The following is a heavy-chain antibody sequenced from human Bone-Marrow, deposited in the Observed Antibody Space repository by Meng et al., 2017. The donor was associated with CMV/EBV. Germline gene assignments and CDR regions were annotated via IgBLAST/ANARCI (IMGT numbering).Heavy chain of an antibody. CDR1: GFTFSSYS. D-gene: IGHD2-2*01. CDR3: AREGVVPAAIPEFWFDP. CDR2: ISSSSSYI. Sequence: SCAASGFTFSSYSMNWVRQAPGKGLEWVSSISSSSSYIYYADSVKGRFTISRDNAKNSLYLQMNSLRAEDTAVYYCAREGVVPAAIPEFWFDPWGQGTLVTVSS. J-gene: IGHJ5*02. V-gene: IGHV3-21*01.